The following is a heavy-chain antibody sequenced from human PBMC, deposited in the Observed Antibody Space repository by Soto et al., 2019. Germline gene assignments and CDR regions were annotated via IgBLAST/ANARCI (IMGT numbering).Heavy chain of an antibody. CDR2: ISYDGSNK. D-gene: IGHD4-17*01. Sequence: QVQLVESGGGVVQPGRSLRLSCAASGFTFSSYAMHWVRQAPGKGLEWVAVISYDGSNKYYADSVKGRFTISRDNSKNTLYLQMNSLRAEDTAVYYCARDRYDYGDYYYYGMDVWGQGTTVTVSS. CDR3: ARDRYDYGDYYYYGMDV. CDR1: GFTFSSYA. V-gene: IGHV3-30-3*01. J-gene: IGHJ6*02.